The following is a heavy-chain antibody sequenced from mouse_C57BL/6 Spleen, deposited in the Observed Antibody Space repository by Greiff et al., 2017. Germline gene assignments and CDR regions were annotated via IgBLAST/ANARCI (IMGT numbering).Heavy chain of an antibody. V-gene: IGHV1-5*01. CDR2: IYPGNSDT. Sequence: VQLQQSGTVLARPGASVKMSCKTSGYTFTSYWMHWVKQRPGQGLEWIGAIYPGNSDTSYNQKFKGKAKLTAVTSASTAYMELSSLTNEDSAVYYCTRSGYSNPYYAMDYWGQGTSVTVSS. CDR3: TRSGYSNPYYAMDY. J-gene: IGHJ4*01. D-gene: IGHD2-5*01. CDR1: GYTFTSYW.